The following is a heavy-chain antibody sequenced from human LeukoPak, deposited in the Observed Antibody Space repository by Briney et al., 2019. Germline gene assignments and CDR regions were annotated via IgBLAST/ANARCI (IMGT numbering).Heavy chain of an antibody. CDR3: GKDLKPGGLDV. V-gene: IGHV3-9*01. CDR2: IMWNSATI. Sequence: PGGSLRLSCAGSGFTFDEHAMHWVRQAPGKGLEWVSGIMWNSATIGYADSVKGRFTASRDNAKNSLYLQMDSLRTEDTALYYCGKDLKPGGLDVWGQGTTVTVSS. D-gene: IGHD7-27*01. CDR1: GFTFDEHA. J-gene: IGHJ6*02.